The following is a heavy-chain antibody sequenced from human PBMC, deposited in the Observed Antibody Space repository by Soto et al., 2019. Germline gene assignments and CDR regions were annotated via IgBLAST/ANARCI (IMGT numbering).Heavy chain of an antibody. J-gene: IGHJ2*01. CDR1: GDSISGGVGGLYY. Sequence: QLQLRESGPGLVTPSETLSLTCTVSGDSISGGVGGLYYWSWIRQPPGKGLEWIGYIYDSGSTYYNPSLKSRVTISVDTSKNQFSLRLSSVTAADTAVYYCAREVIPLTTDWYFDLWGRGTLVTVSS. CDR2: IYDSGST. V-gene: IGHV4-30-4*01. CDR3: AREVIPLTTDWYFDL. D-gene: IGHD4-17*01.